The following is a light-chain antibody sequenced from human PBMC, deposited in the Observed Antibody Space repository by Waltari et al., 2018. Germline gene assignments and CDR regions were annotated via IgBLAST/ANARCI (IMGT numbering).Light chain of an antibody. CDR1: QSVGSSS. Sequence: EIVLTQSPGTASLSPGERVTLSCRARQSVGSSSLAWYQQKPGQAPRLVIYRASRRATGIPERFSGSGAGTDFGITISRQEPEDFAVYYCQQHGTLPATFGQGTKVEIK. V-gene: IGKV3-20*01. J-gene: IGKJ1*01. CDR2: RAS. CDR3: QQHGTLPAT.